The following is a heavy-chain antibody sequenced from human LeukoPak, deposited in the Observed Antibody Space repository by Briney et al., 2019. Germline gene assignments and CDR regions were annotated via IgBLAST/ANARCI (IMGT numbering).Heavy chain of an antibody. CDR2: IIPIFGTA. J-gene: IGHJ4*02. Sequence: SVKVSCKASGGTFSSYAISWVRQAPGQGLEWMGGIIPIFGTANYAQKLQGRVTITADESTSTAYMELSSLRSEDTAVYYCARGHAEVGDEVSNWGQGTLVTVSS. CDR3: ARGHAEVGDEVSN. V-gene: IGHV1-69*01. CDR1: GGTFSSYA. D-gene: IGHD2-21*01.